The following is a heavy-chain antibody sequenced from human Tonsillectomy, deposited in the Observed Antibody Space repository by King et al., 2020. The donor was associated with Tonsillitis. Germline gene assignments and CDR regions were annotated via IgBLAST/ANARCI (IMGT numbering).Heavy chain of an antibody. D-gene: IGHD1-26*01. CDR2: MYSSGTI. J-gene: IGHJ4*02. CDR3: ARYVSGSFDY. Sequence: LQLQESGPGVVKPSETLSLTCTVSGGSISISDHFLAWIRQPPGKGLEWIGYMYSSGTIFYNPSLKSRITISGGTSENRFSLKLSSVTAADTAVYFCARYVSGSFDYWGQGALVTVSS. CDR1: GGSISISDHF. V-gene: IGHV4-39*01.